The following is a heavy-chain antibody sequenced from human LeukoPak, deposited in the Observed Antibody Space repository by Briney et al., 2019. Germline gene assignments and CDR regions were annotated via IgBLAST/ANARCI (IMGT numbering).Heavy chain of an antibody. CDR1: GGSISSSNW. V-gene: IGHV4-4*02. D-gene: IGHD4-17*01. CDR2: IYHSGST. J-gene: IGHJ4*02. Sequence: SETLSLTCAVSGGSISSSNWWSWVRQPPGKGLEWIGEIYHSGSTNYNPSLKSRVTTSVDTSKNQFSLKLSSVTAADTAVYYCARVPYGDYFDYWGQGTLVTVSS. CDR3: ARVPYGDYFDY.